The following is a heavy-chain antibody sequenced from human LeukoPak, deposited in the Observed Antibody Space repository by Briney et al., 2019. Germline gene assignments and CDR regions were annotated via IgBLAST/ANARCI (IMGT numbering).Heavy chain of an antibody. D-gene: IGHD1-1*01. CDR2: ISYDGSNK. CDR3: AREGSMGTGSPPFDP. Sequence: GGSLRLSCAASGFTFSSYGMHWVRQAPGKGLEWVAVISYDGSNKYYADSVKGRFTISRDNSKNTLYLQMNSLRAEDTAVYYCAREGSMGTGSPPFDPWGQGTLVTVSS. V-gene: IGHV3-30*03. J-gene: IGHJ5*02. CDR1: GFTFSSYG.